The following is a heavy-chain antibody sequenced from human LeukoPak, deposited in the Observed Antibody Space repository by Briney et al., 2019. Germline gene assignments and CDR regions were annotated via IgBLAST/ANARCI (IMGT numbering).Heavy chain of an antibody. CDR2: ISGSGGST. J-gene: IGHJ4*02. Sequence: GSLRLSCAASGFTFSSYAMSWVRQAPGKGLEWVSAISGSGGSTYYADSVKGRFTISRDNSKNTLYLQMNSLRAEDTAVYYCAKAMDPDIVVVPAAIGYWGQGTLVTVSS. CDR1: GFTFSSYA. D-gene: IGHD2-2*01. V-gene: IGHV3-23*01. CDR3: AKAMDPDIVVVPAAIGY.